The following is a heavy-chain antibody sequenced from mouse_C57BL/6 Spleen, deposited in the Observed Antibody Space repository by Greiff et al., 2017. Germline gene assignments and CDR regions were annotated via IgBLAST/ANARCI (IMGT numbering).Heavy chain of an antibody. Sequence: VQLQQSGPVLVKPGASVKMSCKASGYTFTDYYMNWVKQSHGKSLEWIGVINPYNDGTSYNQKFKGKATLTVDKSSSTAYMELNSLTSEDSSVYYCAKLYYGSSPYYAMDYWGQGTSVTVSS. V-gene: IGHV1-19*01. CDR1: GYTFTDYY. J-gene: IGHJ4*01. CDR2: INPYNDGT. D-gene: IGHD1-1*01. CDR3: AKLYYGSSPYYAMDY.